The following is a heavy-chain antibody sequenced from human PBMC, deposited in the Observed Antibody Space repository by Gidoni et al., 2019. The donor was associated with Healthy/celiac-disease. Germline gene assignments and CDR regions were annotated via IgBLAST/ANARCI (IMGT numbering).Heavy chain of an antibody. J-gene: IGHJ6*02. CDR2: ISYDGSNK. CDR3: ARDLWTYGSGSYYIPYYYYGMDV. CDR1: GFPFSSYA. Sequence: QVQLVESGGGVVQPGRSLRLSCAASGFPFSSYAMHWVRQAPGKGLGWVAVISYDGSNKYYADSVKGRFTISRDNSKNTLYLQMNSLRAEDTAVYYCARDLWTYGSGSYYIPYYYYGMDVWGQGTTVTVSS. D-gene: IGHD3-10*01. V-gene: IGHV3-30-3*01.